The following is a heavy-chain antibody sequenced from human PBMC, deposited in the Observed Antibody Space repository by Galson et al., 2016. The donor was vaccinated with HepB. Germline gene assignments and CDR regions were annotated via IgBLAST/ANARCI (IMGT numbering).Heavy chain of an antibody. CDR2: ISYDGSNK. CDR1: GFTFSNYA. Sequence: SLRLSCAASGFTFSNYAMHWVRQAPGKGLEWVAVISYDGSNKNYADSVKGRFTISRDNSKNTLYLQMNSLRAEDTAVYYCARVGDDNNTWLQLWSNYYYYGMDVWGQGTLVTVSS. CDR3: ARVGDDNNTWLQLWSNYYYYGMDV. J-gene: IGHJ6*02. V-gene: IGHV3-30-3*01. D-gene: IGHD5-18*01.